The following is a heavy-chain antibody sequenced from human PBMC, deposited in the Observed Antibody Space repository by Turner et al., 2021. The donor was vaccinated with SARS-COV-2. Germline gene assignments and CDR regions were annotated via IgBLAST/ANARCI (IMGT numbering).Heavy chain of an antibody. V-gene: IGHV1-69*01. CDR3: ARARGVDYYDSSGQRFDP. CDR1: GCPFNTYA. D-gene: IGHD3-22*01. J-gene: IGHJ5*02. CDR2: IIPIFGTA. Sequence: QVQLVQSGAEMKKPGSSVKVSFKASGCPFNTYAIIWVRQAPGQGLEWMGGIIPIFGTANYAQKFQGRVTITADESTSTAYMELSSLRSEDTAVYYCARARGVDYYDSSGQRFDPWGQGTLVTVSS.